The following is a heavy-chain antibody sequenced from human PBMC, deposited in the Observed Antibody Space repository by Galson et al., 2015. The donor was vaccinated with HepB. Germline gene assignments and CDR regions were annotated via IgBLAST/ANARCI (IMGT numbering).Heavy chain of an antibody. D-gene: IGHD3-9*01. J-gene: IGHJ6*02. CDR2: INSDGSST. V-gene: IGHV3-74*01. Sequence: SLRLSCAASGFTFSSYWMHWVRQAPGKGLVWVSRINSDGSSTSYADSVKGRFTISRDNAKNTLYLQMNSLRDEDTAVYYCARVLPYYDILTGYSQMGGGYGMDVWGQGTTVTVSS. CDR3: ARVLPYYDILTGYSQMGGGYGMDV. CDR1: GFTFSSYW.